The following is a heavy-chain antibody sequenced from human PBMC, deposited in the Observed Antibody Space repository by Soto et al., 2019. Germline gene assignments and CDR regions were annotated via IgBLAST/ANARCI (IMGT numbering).Heavy chain of an antibody. D-gene: IGHD1-26*01. CDR3: ARGRLGDSGSYFLFSFDY. CDR1: GYAFTIDG. V-gene: IGHV1-18*01. CDR2: ISAYNGNT. Sequence: SVKVACKGSGYAFTIDGIGWVRQAPGQGLEWMGWISAYNGNTNYAQKLQGRVTMTTDTSTSTAYMELRSLRSDDTAVYYCARGRLGDSGSYFLFSFDYWGQGTLVTVSS. J-gene: IGHJ4*02.